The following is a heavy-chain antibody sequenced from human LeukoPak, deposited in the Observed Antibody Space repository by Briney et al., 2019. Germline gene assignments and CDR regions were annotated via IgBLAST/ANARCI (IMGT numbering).Heavy chain of an antibody. D-gene: IGHD2-2*01. CDR2: IIPIFGTA. CDR3: ARVKIGYQLLPYFDY. V-gene: IGHV1-69*13. CDR1: GGTFSSYA. Sequence: SVKVSCKASGGTFSSYAISWVRQAPGQGLEWMGGIIPIFGTANYAQKFQGRVTITADESTSTAYMELSSLRSEDTAVYYCARVKIGYQLLPYFDYWGQGTLVTVSS. J-gene: IGHJ4*02.